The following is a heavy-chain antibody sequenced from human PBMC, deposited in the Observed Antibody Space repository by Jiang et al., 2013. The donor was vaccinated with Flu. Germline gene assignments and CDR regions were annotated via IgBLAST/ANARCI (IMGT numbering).Heavy chain of an antibody. D-gene: IGHD6-13*01. V-gene: IGHV3-23*01. J-gene: IGHJ4*02. CDR2: ISGNGDTT. CDR3: AKYIAAAVNGYFDY. CDR1: GFTFSSYA. Sequence: GLVQPGGSQRLSCAASGFTFSSYAMSWVRQAPGKGLEWVSGISGNGDTTYYADSVKGRFTLSRDNSKNTLYLQMNSLRAEDTAVYYCAKYIAAAVNGYFDYWGQGALVTVSS.